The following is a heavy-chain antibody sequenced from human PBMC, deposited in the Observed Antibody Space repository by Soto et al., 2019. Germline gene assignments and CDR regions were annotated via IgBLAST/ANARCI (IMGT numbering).Heavy chain of an antibody. CDR2: IKQDGSEK. CDR1: GFTFSSYW. J-gene: IGHJ4*02. CDR3: ASGLRNGGSFLTVFDY. V-gene: IGHV3-7*01. Sequence: GGSLRLSCAASGFTFSSYWMSWVRQTPGKGLEWAANIKQDGSEKYYVDSVKGRFTISRDNAKNSLYLQMNSLRAEDTAVYYCASGLRNGGSFLTVFDYLGQGTLVTVSS. D-gene: IGHD2-15*01.